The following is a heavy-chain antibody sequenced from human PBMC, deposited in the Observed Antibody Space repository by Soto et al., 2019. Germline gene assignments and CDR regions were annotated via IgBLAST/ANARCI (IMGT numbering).Heavy chain of an antibody. V-gene: IGHV1-69*01. CDR2: IIPIFGTA. CDR1: GGTFSNYA. Sequence: QVQLVQSGAEVKKPGSSVKVSCKASGGTFSNYAISWVQQAPGQGLEWMGGIIPIFGTANYAQKFQGRVTITADESTSTAYMELSSLRSEDTAVYYCARAHSSGWSLTDWFDPWGQGTLVTVSS. CDR3: ARAHSSGWSLTDWFDP. J-gene: IGHJ5*02. D-gene: IGHD6-19*01.